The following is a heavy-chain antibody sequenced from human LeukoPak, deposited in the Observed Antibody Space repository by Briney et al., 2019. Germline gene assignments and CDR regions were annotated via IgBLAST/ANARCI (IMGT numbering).Heavy chain of an antibody. D-gene: IGHD3-3*01. J-gene: IGHJ4*02. Sequence: GGSLRLSCAASGFTFSSYAMHWVRQAPGKGLEWVAVISYDGSNKYYADSVKGRFTISRDNSKNTLYLQMNSLRAEDTAVYYCARDPAYYDFWSGPPRGYFDYWGQGTLVTVSS. V-gene: IGHV3-30-3*01. CDR1: GFTFSSYA. CDR3: ARDPAYYDFWSGPPRGYFDY. CDR2: ISYDGSNK.